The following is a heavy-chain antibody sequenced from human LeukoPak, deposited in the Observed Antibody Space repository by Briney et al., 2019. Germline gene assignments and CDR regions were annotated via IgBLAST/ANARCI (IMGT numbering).Heavy chain of an antibody. J-gene: IGHJ4*02. CDR2: IYPGDSDT. D-gene: IGHD2-15*01. Sequence: KVSCKASGYTFTSYDINWVRQATGQGLEWMGIIYPGDSDTRYSPSFQGQVTISADKSISTAYLQWSSLKASDTAMYYCARQGGVGIGSSDYWGQGTLVTVSS. V-gene: IGHV5-51*01. CDR3: ARQGGVGIGSSDY. CDR1: GYTFTSYD.